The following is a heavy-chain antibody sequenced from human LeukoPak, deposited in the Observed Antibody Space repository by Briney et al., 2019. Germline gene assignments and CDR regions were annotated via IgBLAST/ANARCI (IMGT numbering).Heavy chain of an antibody. J-gene: IGHJ4*02. CDR2: ITASGGNT. CDR3: AKGNGYSYGRYYFDY. V-gene: IGHV3-23*01. CDR1: GFTFSSYA. Sequence: GGSLRLSCAASGFTFSSYAMSWVRQAPGKGLEWVSAITASGGNTYYADSVKGRFTISRDNSKNTLYLQVNSLRAEDTAVYYCAKGNGYSYGRYYFDYWGQGTLVTVSS. D-gene: IGHD5-18*01.